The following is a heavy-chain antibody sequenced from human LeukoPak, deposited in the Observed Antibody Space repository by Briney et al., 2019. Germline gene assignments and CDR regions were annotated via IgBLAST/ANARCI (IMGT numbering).Heavy chain of an antibody. CDR3: ARSTRDGYNHYHYYYMDV. V-gene: IGHV3-53*01. CDR1: GFIVSSNY. Sequence: GGSLRLSCAASGFIVSSNYMNWVRQAPGKGLECVSVIYSGGHTYYTDSVKGRFTISRDISNNTLYLHMNSLRPDDTAVYYCARSTRDGYNHYHYYYMDVWGKGTTVTVSS. J-gene: IGHJ6*03. CDR2: IYSGGHT. D-gene: IGHD5-24*01.